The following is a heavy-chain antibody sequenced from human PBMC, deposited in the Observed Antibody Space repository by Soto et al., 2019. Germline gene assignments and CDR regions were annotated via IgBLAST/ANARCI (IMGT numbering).Heavy chain of an antibody. CDR2: IYYSGST. V-gene: IGHV4-59*01. Sequence: SETLSLTCTVFGGSISSYYWSWIRQPPGKGLEWIGYIYYSGSTNYNPSLKSRVTISVDTSKNQFSLKLSSVTAADTAVYYCARVGLETALYYFDNWGQGTLVTVSS. CDR1: GGSISSYY. D-gene: IGHD2-21*02. J-gene: IGHJ4*02. CDR3: ARVGLETALYYFDN.